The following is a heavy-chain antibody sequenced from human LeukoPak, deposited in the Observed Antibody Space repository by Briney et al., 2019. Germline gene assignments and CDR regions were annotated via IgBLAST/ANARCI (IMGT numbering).Heavy chain of an antibody. Sequence: AAVKVSCKASGYTFTSYYMHWVRQAPGQGLEWMGIINPSGGSTSYAQKFQGRVTMTRDTSTSTVYMELSSLRSEDTAVYYCARAWQVAAFDYWGQGTLVTVSS. V-gene: IGHV1-46*01. CDR2: INPSGGST. CDR3: ARAWQVAAFDY. D-gene: IGHD2-15*01. CDR1: GYTFTSYY. J-gene: IGHJ4*02.